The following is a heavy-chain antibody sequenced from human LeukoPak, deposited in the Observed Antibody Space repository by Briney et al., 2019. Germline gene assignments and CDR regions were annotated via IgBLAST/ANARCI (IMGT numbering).Heavy chain of an antibody. Sequence: GGSLRLSCAASGFTFSSYSMNWVRQAPGKGLEWVSYISSSSSTIYYADSVKGRFTISRDNAKNSLYLQMNSLRAEDTAVYYCAREGIQQDFDYWGQGTLVTVSS. CDR2: ISSSSSTI. V-gene: IGHV3-48*01. D-gene: IGHD2-2*01. CDR3: AREGIQQDFDY. CDR1: GFTFSSYS. J-gene: IGHJ4*02.